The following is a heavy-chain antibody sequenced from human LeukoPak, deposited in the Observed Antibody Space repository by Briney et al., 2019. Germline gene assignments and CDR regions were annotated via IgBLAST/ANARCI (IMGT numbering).Heavy chain of an antibody. Sequence: SETLSLTCTVSGGSISSSSYYWGWIRQPPGKGLEWMGSIYYSGSTYCNPSLKSRVTISVDTSKNQFSLKLSSVTAADTAVYYCARTLRLTWGYSYGSFDYWGQGTLVTVSS. D-gene: IGHD5-18*01. V-gene: IGHV4-39*01. CDR3: ARTLRLTWGYSYGSFDY. CDR2: IYYSGST. J-gene: IGHJ4*02. CDR1: GGSISSSSYY.